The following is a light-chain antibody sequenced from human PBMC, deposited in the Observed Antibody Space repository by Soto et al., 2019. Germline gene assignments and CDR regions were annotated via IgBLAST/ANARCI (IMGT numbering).Light chain of an antibody. CDR3: QQYDGPPLT. CDR2: GAS. Sequence: EIVLTQNTGTLSLSPGERATLSCRASQSVSSGHLAWYQQKPGQAPRLLIYGASTRATGISDRFNGSGSGTDFVLTINRLEPEDSAVYFCQQYDGPPLTFGPGTKVDIK. V-gene: IGKV3-20*01. J-gene: IGKJ3*01. CDR1: QSVSSGH.